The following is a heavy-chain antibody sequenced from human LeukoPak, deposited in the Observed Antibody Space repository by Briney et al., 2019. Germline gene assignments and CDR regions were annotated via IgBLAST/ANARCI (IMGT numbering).Heavy chain of an antibody. CDR2: IKGDGIST. CDR3: AKDHYWSIDY. CDR1: GFDFSSNW. Sequence: GGSLRLPCAASGFDFSSNWMHWVRHAPGQGLVWVSRIKGDGISTNYADSVKGRFTISRDIAKNTLYLQMNSLRAEDTGVYYCAKDHYWSIDYWGRGTLVTVSS. V-gene: IGHV3-74*01. D-gene: IGHD3-3*01. J-gene: IGHJ4*02.